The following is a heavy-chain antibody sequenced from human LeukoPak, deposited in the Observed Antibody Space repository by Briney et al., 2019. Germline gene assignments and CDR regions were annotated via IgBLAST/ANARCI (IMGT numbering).Heavy chain of an antibody. D-gene: IGHD6-19*01. V-gene: IGHV3-48*03. CDR3: ARDLGDWSGWYLKPFDY. J-gene: IGHJ4*02. Sequence: GGSLRLSCAASGFTFSSYEMNWVRQAPGKGLEWVSYISSSGSTIYYADSVKGRFTISRDNAKNSLHLQMNSLRAEDTAVYYCARDLGDWSGWYLKPFDYWGQGTLVTVSS. CDR1: GFTFSSYE. CDR2: ISSSGSTI.